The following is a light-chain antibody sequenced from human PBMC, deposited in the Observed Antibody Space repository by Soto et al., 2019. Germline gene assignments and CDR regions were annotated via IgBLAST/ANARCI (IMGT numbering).Light chain of an antibody. V-gene: IGKV3D-15*01. CDR3: QQYNTWPPWT. Sequence: EIVMTQSPATLSVSPGGRATLSCRASENVDNNLAWYQQKPGQAPSLLIYDASTRATATPARFSGSGSGTEFTLTISGLQSEDFAIYYCQQYNTWPPWTFGQGTKVEIK. CDR1: ENVDNN. J-gene: IGKJ1*01. CDR2: DAS.